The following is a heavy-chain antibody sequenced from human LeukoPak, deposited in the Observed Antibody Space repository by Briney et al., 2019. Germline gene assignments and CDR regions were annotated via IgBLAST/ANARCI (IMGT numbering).Heavy chain of an antibody. CDR3: ARVYIAARRGFDY. V-gene: IGHV4-34*01. Sequence: SETLSLTCAVYGGSFSGYYWSWIRQPPGKGLAWIGEINHSGSTNYNPSLKSRVTISVDTSKNQFSLKLSSVTAADTAVYYCARVYIAARRGFDYWGQGTLVTVSS. J-gene: IGHJ4*02. CDR1: GGSFSGYY. D-gene: IGHD6-6*01. CDR2: INHSGST.